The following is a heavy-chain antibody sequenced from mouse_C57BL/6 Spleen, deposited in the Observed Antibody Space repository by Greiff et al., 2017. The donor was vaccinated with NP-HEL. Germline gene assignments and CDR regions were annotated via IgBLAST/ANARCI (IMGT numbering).Heavy chain of an antibody. CDR1: GYTFTDYY. CDR2: IYPGSGNT. CDR3: ARYDYDPLYYAMDY. Sequence: QVQLKESGAELVRPGASVKLSCKASGYTFTDYYINWVKQRPGQGLEWIARIYPGSGNTYYNEKFKGKATLTAEKSSSTAYMQLSSLTSEDSAVYFCARYDYDPLYYAMDYWGQGTSVTVSS. D-gene: IGHD2-4*01. J-gene: IGHJ4*01. V-gene: IGHV1-76*01.